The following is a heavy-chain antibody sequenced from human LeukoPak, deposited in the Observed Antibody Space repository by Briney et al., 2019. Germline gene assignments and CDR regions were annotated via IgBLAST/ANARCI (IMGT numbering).Heavy chain of an antibody. J-gene: IGHJ6*03. D-gene: IGHD6-19*01. CDR1: GDSISNSNLY. V-gene: IGHV4-39*07. CDR2: IYYSGNT. CDR3: ARAGSSGYYYYYMDV. Sequence: SETLSLTCIVSGDSISNSNLYWGWIRQPPGKGLEWIGSIYYSGNTYYNASLKSRVSISVDTSKNQFSLKLSSVTAADTAVYYCARAGSSGYYYYYMDVWGKGTTVTVSS.